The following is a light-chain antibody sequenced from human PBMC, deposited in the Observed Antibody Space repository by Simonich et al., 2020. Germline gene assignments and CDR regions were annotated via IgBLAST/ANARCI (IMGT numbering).Light chain of an antibody. CDR3: QQYNNWPWT. Sequence: EIVMTQSPATLSVSPGERATLSCRASQSVRSNLAWYPQKPGQAPRLLIYGASTRATGIPARFSGSGSGTEFTRTISSLQSEDFAVYYCQQYNNWPWTFGQGTKVEIK. V-gene: IGKV3-15*01. CDR2: GAS. CDR1: QSVRSN. J-gene: IGKJ1*01.